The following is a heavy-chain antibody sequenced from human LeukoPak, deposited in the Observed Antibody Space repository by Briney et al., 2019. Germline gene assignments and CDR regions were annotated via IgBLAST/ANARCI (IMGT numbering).Heavy chain of an antibody. V-gene: IGHV3-43*02. CDR1: GFTFDDYA. Sequence: PGGSLRLSCAASGFTFDDYAMHWVRQAPGKGLEWVSLISGDGGSTYYADSVKGRFTISRDNSKNSLYLQMNSLRTEDTALYYCAKVPHSYSSSWYDYWGQGTLVTVSS. CDR2: ISGDGGST. J-gene: IGHJ4*02. D-gene: IGHD6-13*01. CDR3: AKVPHSYSSSWYDY.